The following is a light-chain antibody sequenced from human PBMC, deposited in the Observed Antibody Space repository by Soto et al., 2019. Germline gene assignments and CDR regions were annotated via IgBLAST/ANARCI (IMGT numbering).Light chain of an antibody. CDR2: GAS. J-gene: IGKJ4*01. CDR1: QSLGSTF. CDR3: HQYGTLPLS. V-gene: IGKV3-20*01. Sequence: EILLTQSPGTLSLSPGDRATLSCRASQSLGSTFLAWYQQKSGQSPRLLIYGASDRATDIPDRFSGSGSGADFTLTISRLEPKDFAVYFCHQYGTLPLSFGGGTKVEIK.